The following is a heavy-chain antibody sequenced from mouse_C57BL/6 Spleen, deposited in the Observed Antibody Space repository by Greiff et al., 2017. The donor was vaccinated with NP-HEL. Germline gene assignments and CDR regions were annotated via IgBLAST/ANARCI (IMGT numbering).Heavy chain of an antibody. CDR1: GFTFSSYA. Sequence: EVQLVESGGGLVKPGGSLKLSCAASGFTFSSYAMSWVRQTPEKRLEWVATISDGGSYTYYPDNVKGRFTISRDNAKNNLYLQMSHLKSEDTAMYYCAREEGLRYDYWGQGTTLTVSS. J-gene: IGHJ2*01. V-gene: IGHV5-4*01. CDR2: ISDGGSYT. D-gene: IGHD1-1*01. CDR3: AREEGLRYDY.